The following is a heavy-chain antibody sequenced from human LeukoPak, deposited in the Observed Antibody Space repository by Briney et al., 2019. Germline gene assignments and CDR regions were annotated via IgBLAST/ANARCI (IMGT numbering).Heavy chain of an antibody. V-gene: IGHV3-30*02. CDR3: AKVGKQLVRYYYYYMDV. Sequence: GGSLRLSCAASGFTFSSYGMHWVRQAPGKGLEWVAFIRYDGSNKYYADSVKGRFTISRDNSKNTLYLQMNSLRAEDTAVYYCAKVGKQLVRYYYYYMDVWGKGTTVTVSS. D-gene: IGHD6-13*01. J-gene: IGHJ6*03. CDR1: GFTFSSYG. CDR2: IRYDGSNK.